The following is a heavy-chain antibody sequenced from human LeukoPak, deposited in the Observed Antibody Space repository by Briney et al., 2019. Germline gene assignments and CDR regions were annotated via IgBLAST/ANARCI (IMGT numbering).Heavy chain of an antibody. CDR1: GFTFSSYE. J-gene: IGHJ6*04. Sequence: PGGSLRLSCAASGFTFSSYEMDWVRQAPGKGLEWVSYISSSGSTIYYADSVKGRFTISRDNAENSLYLQMNSLRAEDTAVYYCARVGSYDILTGYTLGYYYGMDVWGKGTTVTVSS. D-gene: IGHD3-9*01. CDR3: ARVGSYDILTGYTLGYYYGMDV. CDR2: ISSSGSTI. V-gene: IGHV3-48*03.